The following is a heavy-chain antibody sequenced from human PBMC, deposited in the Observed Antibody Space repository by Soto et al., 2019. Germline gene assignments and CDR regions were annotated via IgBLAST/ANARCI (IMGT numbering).Heavy chain of an antibody. Sequence: QVPLVQSGAEVEKPGASVKVSCKASGYTFTDYGISWVRQAPGQGLQWMGWITAFNGNTKYAQQFQGRVIMTTDTSTSTAYMELRSLESDDTAVYYCARISQSDFWSGYYYFFDYWGQGTLVTVSS. D-gene: IGHD3-3*01. J-gene: IGHJ4*02. CDR3: ARISQSDFWSGYYYFFDY. V-gene: IGHV1-18*01. CDR2: ITAFNGNT. CDR1: GYTFTDYG.